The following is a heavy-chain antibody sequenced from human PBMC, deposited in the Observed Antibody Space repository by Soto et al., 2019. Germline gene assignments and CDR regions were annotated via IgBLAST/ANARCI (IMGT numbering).Heavy chain of an antibody. D-gene: IGHD3-22*01. CDR3: ARQVKEVDPFNYDSSGYIRFHGMDV. V-gene: IGHV4-39*01. CDR1: GGSISSSSYY. CDR2: IYYSGST. J-gene: IGHJ6*02. Sequence: SETLSLTCTVSGGSISSSSYYWGWIRQPPGKGLEWIGSIYYSGSTYYNPSLKSRVTISVDTSKNQFSLKLSSVTAADTAVYYCARQVKEVDPFNYDSSGYIRFHGMDVWGQGTTVTVSS.